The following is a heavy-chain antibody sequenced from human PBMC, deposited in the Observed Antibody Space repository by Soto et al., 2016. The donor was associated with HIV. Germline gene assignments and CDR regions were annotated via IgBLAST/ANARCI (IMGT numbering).Heavy chain of an antibody. CDR3: ARGSVLSAFDI. CDR2: IIPMFDTT. J-gene: IGHJ3*02. CDR1: GGTFNSYA. Sequence: QVQLVQSGPEVKKPGSSVKVSCTASGGTFNSYALSWVRQAPGQGLEWMGVIIPMFDTTNYAQNFQGRVTITADESTSTAYMELNSLTFDDTAVYYCARGSVLSAFDIWGQGTLVIVSS. V-gene: IGHV1-69*01.